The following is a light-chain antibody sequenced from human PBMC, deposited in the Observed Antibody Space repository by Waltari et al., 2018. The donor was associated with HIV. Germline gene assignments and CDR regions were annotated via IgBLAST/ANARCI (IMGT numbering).Light chain of an antibody. CDR2: DAS. J-gene: IGKJ4*01. CDR1: QSVSSY. CDR3: QQRSNWPLT. Sequence: EIVLTQSPATLSLSPGERATLSCRARQSVSSYLAWYQQKPGQAPRLLIYDASNRATGIPARFSGSVSRTDFTLTISSLEPEDFAVYYCQQRSNWPLTFGGGTKVEIK. V-gene: IGKV3-11*01.